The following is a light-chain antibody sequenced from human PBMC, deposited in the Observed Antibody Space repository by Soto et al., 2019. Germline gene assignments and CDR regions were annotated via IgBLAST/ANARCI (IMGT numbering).Light chain of an antibody. J-gene: IGLJ7*01. V-gene: IGLV1-51*01. CDR1: SSNIGNNY. CDR2: DNN. CDR3: GTWDSSLSAAV. Sequence: QSALTQPASVSGSPGQSITISCTGTSSNIGNNYVSWYQQLPGTAPKLLIYDNNKRPSGIPDRFSGSKSGTSATLGITGLQTGDEADYYCGTWDSSLSAAVFGGGTQLTVL.